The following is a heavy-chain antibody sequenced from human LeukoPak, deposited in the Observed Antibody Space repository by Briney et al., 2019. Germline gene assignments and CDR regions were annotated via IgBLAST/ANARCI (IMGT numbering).Heavy chain of an antibody. J-gene: IGHJ4*02. CDR3: AREGGVPEASPFDS. CDR1: GDSVSSNSAA. CDR2: TYYRSKWYN. D-gene: IGHD2-2*01. Sequence: SQTLSLTCAISGDSVSSNSAAWNWIRQSPSRGLEWLGRTYYRSKWYNDYAVSVKSRITINPDTSKNQFSLQLNSVTAADTAVYYCAREGGVPEASPFDSWGQGTLVTVSS. V-gene: IGHV6-1*01.